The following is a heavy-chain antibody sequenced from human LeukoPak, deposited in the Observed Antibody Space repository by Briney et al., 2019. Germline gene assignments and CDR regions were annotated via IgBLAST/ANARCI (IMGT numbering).Heavy chain of an antibody. Sequence: SETLSLTCAVSGYSISRGYHWGWIRQPPGKGLEWIGSIHHSGSTSYNSSLKSRVTISVDTSKNQFSLKVSSVTAADTAVYYCARVNWNPDYWGQGTLVTVSS. CDR3: ARVNWNPDY. CDR2: IHHSGST. D-gene: IGHD1-1*01. V-gene: IGHV4-38-2*01. J-gene: IGHJ4*02. CDR1: GYSISRGYH.